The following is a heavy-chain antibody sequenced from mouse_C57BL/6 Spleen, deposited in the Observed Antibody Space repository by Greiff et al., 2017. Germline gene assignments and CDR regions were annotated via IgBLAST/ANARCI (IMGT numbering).Heavy chain of an antibody. CDR3: ALYDGYFRY. Sequence: VNVVESGPELVKPGASVKISCKASGYAFSSSWMNWVKQRPGKGLEWIGRIYPGDGDTNYNGKFKGKATLTADKSSSTAYMQLSSLTSEDSAVYFCALYDGYFRYWGQGTLVTVSA. CDR2: IYPGDGDT. D-gene: IGHD2-3*01. CDR1: GYAFSSSW. J-gene: IGHJ3*01. V-gene: IGHV1-82*01.